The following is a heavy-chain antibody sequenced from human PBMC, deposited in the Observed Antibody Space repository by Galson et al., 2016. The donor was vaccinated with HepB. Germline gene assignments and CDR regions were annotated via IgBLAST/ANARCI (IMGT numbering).Heavy chain of an antibody. CDR3: VRTPHYYDSRGRYPLFDS. D-gene: IGHD3-22*01. CDR2: IDWNDNK. CDR1: GFSLSNGGMC. V-gene: IGHV2-70*01. J-gene: IGHJ4*02. Sequence: PALVKPTQTLTLTCTFSGFSLSNGGMCVSWIRQPPGKALEWLALIDWNDNKYYRTSLKTRLTISQYTSKNQVVLTVTNMDPVDTATYFCVRTPHYYDSRGRYPLFDSWGQGILVTVSS.